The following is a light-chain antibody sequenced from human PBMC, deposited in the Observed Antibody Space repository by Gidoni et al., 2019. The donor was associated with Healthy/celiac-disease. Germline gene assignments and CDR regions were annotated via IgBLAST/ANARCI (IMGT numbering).Light chain of an antibody. V-gene: IGKV3-11*01. J-gene: IGKJ1*01. Sequence: EIVLTQSPATLSLSPGERATLPCRASQSVRVYLAWYPQKPGQAPRLLIYDASNSAPGITARFIGSGSGTDFTLTISCLEPEAFAVYYCQQRSHWTFGQGTKVEIK. CDR2: DAS. CDR1: QSVRVY. CDR3: QQRSHWT.